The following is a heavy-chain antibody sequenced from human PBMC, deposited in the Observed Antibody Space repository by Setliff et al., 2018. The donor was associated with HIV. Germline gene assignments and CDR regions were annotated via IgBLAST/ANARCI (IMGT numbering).Heavy chain of an antibody. CDR2: VHYSGST. Sequence: SETLSLTCTVSGLSMSYNYWTWIRRSPGRGLEWIGYVHYSGSTRYNPSLKSRVTISVDTSKKKFSLKLTSMTATDTAVYYCASEKKAWSVSDSFYEYWGQGVPVTVSS. V-gene: IGHV4-59*01. D-gene: IGHD3-3*01. CDR1: GLSMSYNY. CDR3: ASEKKAWSVSDSFYEY. J-gene: IGHJ4*02.